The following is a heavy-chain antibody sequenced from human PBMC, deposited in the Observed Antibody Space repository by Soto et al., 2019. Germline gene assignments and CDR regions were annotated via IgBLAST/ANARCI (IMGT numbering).Heavy chain of an antibody. CDR2: IYYSGST. Sequence: SETLSLTCTVSGGSISSYYWSWIRQPPGKGLEWIGYIYYSGSTNYNPSLKSRVTISVDTSKNQFSLKLSSVTAADTAVYYCARDSPGAGNYALDYWGQGTLVTVSS. D-gene: IGHD1-1*01. CDR1: GGSISSYY. CDR3: ARDSPGAGNYALDY. J-gene: IGHJ4*02. V-gene: IGHV4-59*01.